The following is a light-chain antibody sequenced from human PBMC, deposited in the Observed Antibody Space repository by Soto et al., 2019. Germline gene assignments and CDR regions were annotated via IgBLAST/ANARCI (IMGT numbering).Light chain of an antibody. CDR1: QSVSSD. CDR3: KPRSNSIP. V-gene: IGKV3-11*01. J-gene: IGKJ5*01. CDR2: GAS. Sequence: EIVMTQSPATLSLSPGERATLSCRASQSVSSDLAWYQQVPGQAPRLLIFGASPRDTGIPARFSGSGSGTDFTLTISSLDPEDVAVHSCKPRSNSIPSAQGT.